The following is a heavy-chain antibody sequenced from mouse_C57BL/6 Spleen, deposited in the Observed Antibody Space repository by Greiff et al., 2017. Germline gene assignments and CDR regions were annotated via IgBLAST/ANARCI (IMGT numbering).Heavy chain of an antibody. CDR1: GYTFTDYY. J-gene: IGHJ4*01. CDR2: INPNNGGT. D-gene: IGHD2-4*01. V-gene: IGHV1-26*01. CDR3: ARRGDYDPFYAMDY. Sequence: VQLQQSGPELVKPGASVKISCKASGYTFTDYYMNWVKQSHGKSLEWIGDINPNNGGTSYNQKFKGKATLTVDKSSSTAYMELRSLTSEDSAVYYCARRGDYDPFYAMDYWGQGTSVTVSS.